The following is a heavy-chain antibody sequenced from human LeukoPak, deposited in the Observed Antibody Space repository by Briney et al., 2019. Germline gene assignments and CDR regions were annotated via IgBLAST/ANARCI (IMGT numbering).Heavy chain of an antibody. CDR1: GXTFSSYV. D-gene: IGHD2-15*01. CDR3: VKQSGYCSTGTCYFPY. J-gene: IGHJ4*02. V-gene: IGHV3-23*01. Sequence: PGGSLRLSCAASGXTFSSYVMSWVRQAPGKGLEWLSVISAGSDTIYYADSVKGRFTISRDNSKDTLYLQMNGLRAEDTALYYCVKQSGYCSTGTCYFPYWGQGSLVTVSS. CDR2: ISAGSDTI.